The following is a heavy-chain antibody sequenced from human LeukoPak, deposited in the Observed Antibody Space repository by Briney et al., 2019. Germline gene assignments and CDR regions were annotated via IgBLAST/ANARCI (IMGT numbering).Heavy chain of an antibody. V-gene: IGHV3-30*03. CDR1: GFTFRTYS. D-gene: IGHD3-9*01. Sequence: PGGSLRLSCAASGFTFRTYSIHWVRQAPGKGLEWVTVVSADGRTQLYSDSVKGRFTISRDNSLNTLHLQMNSLRAEDTAVYYCARGGRYFDKTNPPDYWGQGTLVTVSS. J-gene: IGHJ4*02. CDR2: VSADGRTQ. CDR3: ARGGRYFDKTNPPDY.